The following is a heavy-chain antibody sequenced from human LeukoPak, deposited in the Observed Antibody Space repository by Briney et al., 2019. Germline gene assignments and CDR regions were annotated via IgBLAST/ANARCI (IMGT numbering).Heavy chain of an antibody. CDR1: GYSISSGYY. J-gene: IGHJ4*02. V-gene: IGHV4-38-2*01. Sequence: SQTLSLTCAVSGYSISSGYYWGWIRQPPGKGLEWIGSIYHSGSTYYNPSLKSRVTISVDTSKNQFSLKLSPVTAADTAVYYCARHVSSGSPSYYFDYWGQGTLVTVSS. CDR3: ARHVSSGSPSYYFDY. CDR2: IYHSGST. D-gene: IGHD3-10*01.